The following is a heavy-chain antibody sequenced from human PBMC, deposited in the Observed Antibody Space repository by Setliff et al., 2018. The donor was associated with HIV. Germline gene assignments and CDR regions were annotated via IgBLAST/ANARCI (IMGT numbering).Heavy chain of an antibody. CDR2: IRDKVHSYTT. CDR1: GFTFSDYY. V-gene: IGHV3-72*01. Sequence: GGSLRLSCAASGFTFSDYYMSWIRQAPGKGLEWVGRIRDKVHSYTTEYAASVEGRFTISRDNSKNSLYLQMNSLRTEDTALYYCSKGHPDGDPYYFDYWGQGTLVTVSS. J-gene: IGHJ4*02. CDR3: SKGHPDGDPYYFDY. D-gene: IGHD2-21*02.